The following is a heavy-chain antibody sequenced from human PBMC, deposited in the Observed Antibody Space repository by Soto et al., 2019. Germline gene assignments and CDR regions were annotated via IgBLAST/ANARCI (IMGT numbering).Heavy chain of an antibody. D-gene: IGHD6-13*01. CDR3: ARDLGIGAAGRGYSFYYGMEV. CDR2: IKQDESEE. J-gene: IGHJ6*02. V-gene: IGHV3-7*03. Sequence: VGSVRLSCAASGFSFSTYWMSWVRQAPGKGLEWVANIKQDESEEYYVDSVKGRFIISRDNAKKSLYLQINSLRVEDTAVYYCARDLGIGAAGRGYSFYYGMEVLGQGTTVTVSS. CDR1: GFSFSTYW.